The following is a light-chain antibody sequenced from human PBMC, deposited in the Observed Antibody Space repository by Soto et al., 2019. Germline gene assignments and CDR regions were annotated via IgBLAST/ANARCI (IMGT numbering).Light chain of an antibody. CDR1: TLGDKY. J-gene: IGLJ1*01. CDR2: QDS. Sequence: SYELTQPPSVSVSPGQTASITCSGDTLGDKYASWYQQKPGQSPVLVIYQDSKRPSGIPERFTGSNSGNTATLTIRGTQAMDDSDYYCQAWDSSTGVFGTGTKVTVL. CDR3: QAWDSSTGV. V-gene: IGLV3-1*01.